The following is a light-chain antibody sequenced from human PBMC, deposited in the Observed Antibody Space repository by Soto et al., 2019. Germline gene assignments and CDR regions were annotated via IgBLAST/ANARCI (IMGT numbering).Light chain of an antibody. V-gene: IGLV2-14*01. CDR2: EVT. Sequence: QSVLTQPASVSGSPGQSITISCTGTSSDVGPYNYVSWYQHHPGKAPKLLIYEVTKRPSGVSNRFSGSKSGNTASLTISGLQAEDEADYYCSSYTPSSTLVFGGGTKLTVL. CDR3: SSYTPSSTLV. CDR1: SSDVGPYNY. J-gene: IGLJ3*02.